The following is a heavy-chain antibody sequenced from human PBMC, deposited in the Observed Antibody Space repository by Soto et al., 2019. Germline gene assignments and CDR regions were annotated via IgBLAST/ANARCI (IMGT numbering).Heavy chain of an antibody. D-gene: IGHD4-17*01. Sequence: SVKVSCKASGCTFSSYAISWGRQAPGQGLEWMGGIIPIFGTANYAQKFQGRVTITADESTSTAYMELSSLRSEDTAVYYCARVHDYGDHRGGIDYCGEGTLVTVSS. CDR3: ARVHDYGDHRGGIDY. J-gene: IGHJ4*02. CDR2: IIPIFGTA. CDR1: GCTFSSYA. V-gene: IGHV1-69*13.